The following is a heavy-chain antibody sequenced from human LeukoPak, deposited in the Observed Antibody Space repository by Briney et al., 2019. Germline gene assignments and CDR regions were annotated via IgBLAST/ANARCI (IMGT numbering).Heavy chain of an antibody. D-gene: IGHD4-17*01. Sequence: SETLSLTCTVSGDSISTYYWSWIRQPPGKGLEWIGYIHYSGSTNYNPSLKSRVSISVDTSKNQFSLKLSSVTAADTAVYYCARTGSTVTMLYPFDHWGQGTLVTVSS. J-gene: IGHJ4*02. V-gene: IGHV4-59*01. CDR2: IHYSGST. CDR1: GDSISTYY. CDR3: ARTGSTVTMLYPFDH.